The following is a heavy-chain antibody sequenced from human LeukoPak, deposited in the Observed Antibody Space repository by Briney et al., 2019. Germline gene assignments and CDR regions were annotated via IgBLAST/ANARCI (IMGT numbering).Heavy chain of an antibody. CDR1: GFIFSSYS. V-gene: IGHV3-21*01. CDR2: ISSSSSYI. CDR3: ARDHDFWSGYFPAYYYGMDV. J-gene: IGHJ6*02. D-gene: IGHD3-3*01. Sequence: KSGGSLRLSCAASGFIFSSYSMNWVRQAPGKGLEWVSSISSSSSYIYYADSVKGRFTISRDNAKNSLYLQMNSLRAEDTAVYYCARDHDFWSGYFPAYYYGMDVWGQGTTVTVSS.